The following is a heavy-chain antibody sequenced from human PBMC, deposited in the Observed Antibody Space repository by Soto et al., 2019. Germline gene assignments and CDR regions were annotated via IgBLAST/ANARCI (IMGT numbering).Heavy chain of an antibody. CDR2: ISGSGGST. CDR3: AKDLGGSERRPYFQH. D-gene: IGHD1-26*01. V-gene: IGHV3-23*01. J-gene: IGHJ1*01. CDR1: GFTFSSYA. Sequence: EVQLLESGGGLVQPGGSLRLSCAASGFTFSSYAMSWVRQAPGKGLEWVSAISGSGGSTYYADSVKGRFTISRDNSKNTLDLQMNRLRAEDTAVYYCAKDLGGSERRPYFQHWGQGTLVTVSS.